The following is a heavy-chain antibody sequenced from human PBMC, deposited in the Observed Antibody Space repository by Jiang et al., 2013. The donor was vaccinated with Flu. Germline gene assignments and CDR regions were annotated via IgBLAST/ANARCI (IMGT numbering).Heavy chain of an antibody. Sequence: VQLLESGGGLVQPGGSLRLSCAASGFTVSSNYMSWVRQAPGKGLEWVSVIYSGGSTYYADSVKGRFTISRDNSKNTVYLQMNSLRAEDTAVYYCARVGGIAAAGTWHFDYWGQGTLVTVSS. CDR1: GFTVSSNY. V-gene: IGHV3-66*01. CDR3: ARVGGIAAAGTWHFDY. D-gene: IGHD6-13*01. J-gene: IGHJ4*02. CDR2: IYSGGST.